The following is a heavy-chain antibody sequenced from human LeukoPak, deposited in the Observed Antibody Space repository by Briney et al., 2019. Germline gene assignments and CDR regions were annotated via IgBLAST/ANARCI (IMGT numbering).Heavy chain of an antibody. CDR1: GYSFATYW. Sequence: GESLKISCKGSGYSFATYWIYWVRQMPGKGLECVGKIDPSDSYTNYNPSFQGHVTISADKSISTAYLQWSSLRSSDTAIYYCARLPSSWSTPDFWGQGTLVTVSS. CDR3: ARLPSSWSTPDF. CDR2: IDPSDSYT. D-gene: IGHD6-13*01. J-gene: IGHJ4*02. V-gene: IGHV5-10-1*01.